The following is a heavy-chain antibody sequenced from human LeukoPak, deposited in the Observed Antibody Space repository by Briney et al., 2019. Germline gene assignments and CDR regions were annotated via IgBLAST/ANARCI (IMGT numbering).Heavy chain of an antibody. CDR1: GGSINDAS. J-gene: IGHJ4*02. CDR2: IYHSGGT. D-gene: IGHD3-10*01. CDR3: ARVGTYYRSLDS. V-gene: IGHV4-59*01. Sequence: SETLSLTCTVSGGSINDASWNWIRKPPGQGLEWIGYIYHSGGTNYSPSLKSRVTISLDTSKNQFPLKLSSVTAADTAVYYCARVGTYYRSLDSWGQGTLVTVSS.